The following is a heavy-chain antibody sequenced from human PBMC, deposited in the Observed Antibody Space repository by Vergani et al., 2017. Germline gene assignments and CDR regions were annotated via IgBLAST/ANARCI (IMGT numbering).Heavy chain of an antibody. CDR2: ISGNNDDV. CDR1: GFTFIMHA. CDR3: VRDVRVSRT. V-gene: IGHV3-21*01. Sequence: EVQLLESGGDLVQPGGSLRLSCAASGFTFIMHAMSWVRQAPGKGLEWVSSISGNNDDVYYADSVKGRFTISRDNAKNSLYLDMSSLRAEYTAVYYCVRDVRVSRTWGQGTLVTVSS. J-gene: IGHJ3*01.